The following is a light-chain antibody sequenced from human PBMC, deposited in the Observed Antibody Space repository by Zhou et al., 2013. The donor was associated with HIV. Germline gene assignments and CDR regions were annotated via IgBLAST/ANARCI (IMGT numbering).Light chain of an antibody. CDR1: QSVYSNY. Sequence: EIVLTQSPGTLSLSPGERATLSCRASQSVYSNYLAWYQQKPGQAPRLLIYDASNRATGIPARFSGSGSGTDFTLTISSLEPEDVAVYYCQQYDRSPLTFGGGTKVEIK. V-gene: IGKV3-20*01. CDR2: DAS. CDR3: QQYDRSPLT. J-gene: IGKJ4*01.